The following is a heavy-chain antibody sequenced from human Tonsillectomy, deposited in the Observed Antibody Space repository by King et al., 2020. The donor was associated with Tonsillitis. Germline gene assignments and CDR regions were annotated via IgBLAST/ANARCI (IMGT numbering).Heavy chain of an antibody. CDR2: INHSGST. V-gene: IGHV4-34*01. D-gene: IGHD3-22*01. J-gene: IGHJ3*02. CDR1: GGSFSGYY. Sequence: VQLQQWGAGLLKPSESLSLTCAVYGGSFSGYYWSWIRQPPGKGLEWIGEINHSGSTNYNPSLKSRVTISVDTSKNQFSLKLSSVTAADTAVYYCARVCYYYDSSGYYRLGDAFDIWGQGTMVTVSS. CDR3: ARVCYYYDSSGYYRLGDAFDI.